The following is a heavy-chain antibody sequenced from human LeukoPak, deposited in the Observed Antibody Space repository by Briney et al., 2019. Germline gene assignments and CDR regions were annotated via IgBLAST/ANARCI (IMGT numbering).Heavy chain of an antibody. CDR2: FDPEDGET. Sequence: GASVNVSCKVSGYTLTELSMHWVRQAPGKGLEWMGGFDPEDGETIYAQKFQGRVTMTEDTSTDTAYMELSSLRSDDTAVYYCARDRAVAGMFDYWGQGTLVTVSS. J-gene: IGHJ4*02. D-gene: IGHD6-19*01. V-gene: IGHV1-24*01. CDR1: GYTLTELS. CDR3: ARDRAVAGMFDY.